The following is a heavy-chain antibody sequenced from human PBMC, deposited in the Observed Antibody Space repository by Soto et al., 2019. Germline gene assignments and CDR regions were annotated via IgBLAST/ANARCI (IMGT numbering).Heavy chain of an antibody. Sequence: GESLEISCKASGYSFIGHWIGWVRQVPGKGLEWVGIIYPGDSETRYSPSFHGQVTISADKSIRTAYLQWRSLRAADTAMYYRARHSAGYCSGGSCPYYYDSWGRGTLVTVSS. CDR3: ARHSAGYCSGGSCPYYYDS. D-gene: IGHD2-15*01. V-gene: IGHV5-51*01. J-gene: IGHJ4*02. CDR1: GYSFIGHW. CDR2: IYPGDSET.